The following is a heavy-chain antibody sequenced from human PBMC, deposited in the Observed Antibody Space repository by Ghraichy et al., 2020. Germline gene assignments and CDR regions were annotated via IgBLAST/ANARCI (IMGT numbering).Heavy chain of an antibody. Sequence: GESLNISCAASGFTVSSNYMSWVRQAPGKGLEWVSVIYSGGSTYYADSVKGRFTISRDNSKNTLYLQMNSLRAEDTAVYYCARGPDTAMVMDFYYFDYWGQGTLVTVSS. J-gene: IGHJ4*02. V-gene: IGHV3-53*01. CDR1: GFTVSSNY. D-gene: IGHD5-18*01. CDR2: IYSGGST. CDR3: ARGPDTAMVMDFYYFDY.